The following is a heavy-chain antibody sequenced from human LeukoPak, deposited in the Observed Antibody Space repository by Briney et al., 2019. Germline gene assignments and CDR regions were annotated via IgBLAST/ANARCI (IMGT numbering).Heavy chain of an antibody. CDR3: ARIIGYDELGVD. CDR1: GYSISSGYY. J-gene: IGHJ4*02. D-gene: IGHD7-27*01. Sequence: SETLSLTCAVSGYSISSGYYWSWIRQPPGKGLEWIGSIYHSGSTYYNPSLKSRVTISVDTSKNQFSLKLSSVTAADTAVYYCARIIGYDELGVDWGQGTLVTVSS. CDR2: IYHSGST. V-gene: IGHV4-38-2*01.